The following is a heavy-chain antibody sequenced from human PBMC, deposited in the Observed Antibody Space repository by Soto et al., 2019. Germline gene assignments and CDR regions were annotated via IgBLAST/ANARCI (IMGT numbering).Heavy chain of an antibody. V-gene: IGHV3-21*01. CDR2: VSKSDYT. J-gene: IGHJ4*02. CDR1: GFNFNNYG. Sequence: GGSLRLSCAVSGFNFNNYGINWVRQAPGKGVEWVSSVSKSDYTYYSDSVKGRFTISRDNAKNSVSLQMNTLRAEDTAVYYCAREDSIIIPAVSDFWGQGTLVTVSS. CDR3: AREDSIIIPAVSDF. D-gene: IGHD2-2*01.